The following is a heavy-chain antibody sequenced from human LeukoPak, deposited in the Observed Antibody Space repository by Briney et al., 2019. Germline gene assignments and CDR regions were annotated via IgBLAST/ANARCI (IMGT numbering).Heavy chain of an antibody. Sequence: ASVKVSCKASGGTFSSYAISWVRQAPGQGLEWMGGIIPIFGTANYAQKFQGRVTITTDESTSTAYMELSNLRSEDTAVYYCARVPGKYYYDSSGYYTYNWFDPWGQGTLVTVSS. D-gene: IGHD3-22*01. CDR3: ARVPGKYYYDSSGYYTYNWFDP. CDR2: IIPIFGTA. CDR1: GGTFSSYA. V-gene: IGHV1-69*05. J-gene: IGHJ5*02.